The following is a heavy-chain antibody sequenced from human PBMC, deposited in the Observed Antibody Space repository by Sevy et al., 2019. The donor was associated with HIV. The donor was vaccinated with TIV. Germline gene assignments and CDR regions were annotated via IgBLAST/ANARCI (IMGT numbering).Heavy chain of an antibody. V-gene: IGHV1-46*03. CDR1: GYTFTSYY. Sequence: ASVKVSCKASGYTFTSYYMHWVRQAPGQGLEWRGIINPSGGSTSYAQKFQGRVTMTRDTSTSTVYMELSSLRSEDTAVYYCARDIRRGYCSSTSCLSFGYYYYYYGMDVWCQGTTVTVSS. J-gene: IGHJ6*02. CDR2: INPSGGST. D-gene: IGHD2-2*01. CDR3: ARDIRRGYCSSTSCLSFGYYYYYYGMDV.